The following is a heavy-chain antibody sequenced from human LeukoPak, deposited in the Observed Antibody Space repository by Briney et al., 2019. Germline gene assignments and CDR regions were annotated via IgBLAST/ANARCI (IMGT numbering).Heavy chain of an antibody. CDR1: GFTFSSYA. CDR2: ISYDGSNK. J-gene: IGHJ4*02. Sequence: GGSLRLSCTASGFTFSSYAMHWVRQAPGKGLEWVAVISYDGSNKYYADSVKGRFTISRDNSKNTLYLQMNSLRAEDTAVYYCARGVDYWGQGTLVTVSS. D-gene: IGHD6-13*01. CDR3: ARGVDY. V-gene: IGHV3-30*04.